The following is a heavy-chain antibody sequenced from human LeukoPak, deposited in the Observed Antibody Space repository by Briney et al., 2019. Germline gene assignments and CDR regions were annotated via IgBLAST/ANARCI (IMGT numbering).Heavy chain of an antibody. V-gene: IGHV4-61*02. D-gene: IGHD1-26*01. J-gene: IGHJ4*02. CDR3: ARELPGSSDY. CDR2: IYTSGST. Sequence: EASETLSLTCTVSGGSISSGSYYWSWIRQPAGKGLEWIGRIYTSGSTNYNPSLKSRVTISVDTSKNQFSLKLSSVTAADTAVYYCARELPGSSDYWGQGTLVTVSS. CDR1: GGSISSGSYY.